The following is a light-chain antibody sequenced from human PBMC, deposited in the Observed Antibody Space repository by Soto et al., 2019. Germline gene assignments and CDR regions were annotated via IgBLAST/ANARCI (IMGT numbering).Light chain of an antibody. CDR1: RSVSSN. Sequence: DIVMTQSPATLSVSPGERATLSCRASRSVSSNLAWYQQKRGQAPRLLMYGASTRATGIPVRFSGSGSGTEFTLIISSLQSEDFAVYYCQQYNDWPRTFGQGTKVEIK. J-gene: IGKJ1*01. CDR3: QQYNDWPRT. CDR2: GAS. V-gene: IGKV3-15*01.